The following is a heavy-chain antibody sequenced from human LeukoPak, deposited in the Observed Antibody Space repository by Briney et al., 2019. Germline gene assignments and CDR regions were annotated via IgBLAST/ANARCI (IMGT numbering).Heavy chain of an antibody. V-gene: IGHV3-23*01. CDR2: ISASGGST. Sequence: GGSLRLSCAASGFTFSSYAMSWVRQAPGKGLEWVSAISASGGSTYYADSVKGRFTFSRDNSKNTLCLQMNSLRAEDTAIYYCVAKASGWHFPFDYWGQGTLVTVSS. CDR1: GFTFSSYA. CDR3: VAKASGWHFPFDY. D-gene: IGHD6-19*01. J-gene: IGHJ4*02.